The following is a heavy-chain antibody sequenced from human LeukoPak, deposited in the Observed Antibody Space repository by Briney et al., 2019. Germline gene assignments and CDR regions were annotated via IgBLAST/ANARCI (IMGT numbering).Heavy chain of an antibody. CDR1: GFTVSSNY. V-gene: IGHV3-53*01. D-gene: IGHD5-24*01. CDR3: ARESRDGYNFDY. Sequence: GGSLRHSCAASGFTVSSNYMSWVRQAPWKGLEWVSVIYSGGSTYYADSVKGRFTISRDNSKNTLYLQMNSLRAEDTAVYYCARESRDGYNFDYWGQGTLVTVSS. J-gene: IGHJ4*02. CDR2: IYSGGST.